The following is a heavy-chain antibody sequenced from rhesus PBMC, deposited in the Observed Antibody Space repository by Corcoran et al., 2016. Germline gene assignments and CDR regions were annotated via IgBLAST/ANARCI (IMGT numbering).Heavy chain of an antibody. CDR1: GYTFTEYY. J-gene: IGHJ5-1*01. V-gene: IGHV1-111*02. Sequence: EVQLVQAGAEVKEPGASVTVPCKASGYTFTEYYLHWVRQAPGKGLEWMGRVDPQDGEATHAQKFQDRVTITADTATDTAYMELSRLRSEDTAVYSCATLTAVWGPGVLVTVSS. CDR2: VDPQDGEA. CDR3: ATLTAV.